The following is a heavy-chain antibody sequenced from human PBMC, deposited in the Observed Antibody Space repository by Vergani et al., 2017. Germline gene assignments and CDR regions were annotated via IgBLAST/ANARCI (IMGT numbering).Heavy chain of an antibody. CDR2: ISTYNGNT. CDR3: ARGPVSSSWNYIDY. D-gene: IGHD6-13*01. CDR1: GYTFISYG. V-gene: IGHV1-18*01. J-gene: IGHJ4*02. Sequence: VQLVQSGAEVKKPGASVKVSCKASGYTFISYGITWVRQAPGQGLEWMGWISTYNGNTNYAQKFQGGVTMTTETSTSTAYMELGGLRTDETVLYYCARGPVSSSWNYIDYWGQGTLVTVSS.